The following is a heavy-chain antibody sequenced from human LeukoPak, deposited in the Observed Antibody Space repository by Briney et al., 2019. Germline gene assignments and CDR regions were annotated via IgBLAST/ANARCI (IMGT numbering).Heavy chain of an antibody. D-gene: IGHD2/OR15-2a*01. CDR1: GNYW. Sequence: GGSLRLSCAASGNYWMHWVRQAPGTGLVWVSHINSDGSWTSYADSVKGRFTISKDNAKNTVYLQMNSLRAEDTAVYYCVSFYETYWGRGTLVTVSS. J-gene: IGHJ4*02. V-gene: IGHV3-74*01. CDR3: VSFYETY. CDR2: INSDGSWT.